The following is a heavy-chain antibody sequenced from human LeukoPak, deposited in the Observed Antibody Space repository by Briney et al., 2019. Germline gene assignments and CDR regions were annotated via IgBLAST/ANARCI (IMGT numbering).Heavy chain of an antibody. J-gene: IGHJ6*03. CDR3: ARDQGGIYYYYYMDV. CDR1: GFTFSSYE. Sequence: GGSLRLSCAASGFTFSSYEMNWVRQAPGKGLEWVSGINWNGGSTGYADSVKGRFTISRDNAKNSLYLQMNSLRAEDTALYYCARDQGGIYYYYYMDVWGKGTTVTISS. CDR2: INWNGGST. V-gene: IGHV3-20*04.